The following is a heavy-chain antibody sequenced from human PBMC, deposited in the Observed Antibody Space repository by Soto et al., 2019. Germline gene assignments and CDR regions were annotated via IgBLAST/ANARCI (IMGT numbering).Heavy chain of an antibody. CDR1: GFTVSSNY. V-gene: IGHV3-53*01. Sequence: GGSLRLSCAASGFTVSSNYMSWVRQAPGKGLEWVSVIYSGGSTYYADSVKGRFTISRDNSKNTLYLQMNSLRAEDTTVYYCARDRYYYGMDVWGQGTTVTVSS. CDR2: IYSGGST. CDR3: ARDRYYYGMDV. J-gene: IGHJ6*02.